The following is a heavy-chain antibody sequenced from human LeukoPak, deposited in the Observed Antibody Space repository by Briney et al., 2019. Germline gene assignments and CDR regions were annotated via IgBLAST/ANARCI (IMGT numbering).Heavy chain of an antibody. D-gene: IGHD3-10*01. CDR3: PFGNYYYYYGMDV. CDR2: INHSGST. Sequence: SETLSLTCAVEGGSFSGYYWSWIRQPPGKGLERIGEINHSGSTNYNPSLKSRVTISVDTSKNQFSLKLSSVTAADTAVYYCPFGNYYYYYGMDVWGQGTTVTVSS. J-gene: IGHJ6*02. V-gene: IGHV4-34*01. CDR1: GGSFSGYY.